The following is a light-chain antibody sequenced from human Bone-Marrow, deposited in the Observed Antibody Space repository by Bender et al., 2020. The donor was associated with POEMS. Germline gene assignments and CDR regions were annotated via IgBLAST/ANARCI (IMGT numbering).Light chain of an antibody. CDR2: DVT. J-gene: IGLJ3*02. CDR1: SSDVGTYDL. CDR3: CSFARSSTSWV. Sequence: QSALTQPASVSGSPGQSITISCTGTSSDVGTYDLVSWYQQHPGEAPKLILYDVTTRPSGVSTRFSGSKSGNTASLTISGLQAEDEADYYCCSFARSSTSWVFGGGTKLTVL. V-gene: IGLV2-23*02.